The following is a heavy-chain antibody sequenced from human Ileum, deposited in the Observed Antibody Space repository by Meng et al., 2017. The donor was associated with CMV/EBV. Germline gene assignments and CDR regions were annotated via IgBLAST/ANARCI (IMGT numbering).Heavy chain of an antibody. CDR2: IFFSGNT. V-gene: IGHV4-30-4*08. CDR3: ARFRIAALGNLFDP. D-gene: IGHD6-13*01. J-gene: IGHJ5*02. Sequence: GPVEELGPELLKPLTILSLICTFSGASISSGDYSWSWIRQPPGKGLEWIGYIFFSGNTYYNPSLNNRVIISIDTPRNQFSLKVDSVTAADTAVYYCARFRIAALGNLFDPWGHGTLVTVS. CDR1: GASISSGDYS.